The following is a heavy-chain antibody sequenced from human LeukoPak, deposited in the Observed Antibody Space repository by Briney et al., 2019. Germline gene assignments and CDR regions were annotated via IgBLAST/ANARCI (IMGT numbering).Heavy chain of an antibody. D-gene: IGHD6-6*01. Sequence: GGSLRLSCAASGFTFSSYSMNWVRQAPGKGLEWVSSISSSSSYIYYADSVKGRFTISRDNAKDSLYLQMNSLRAEDTAVYYCASGTYSSSSNLADWGQGTLVTVSS. CDR2: ISSSSSYI. V-gene: IGHV3-21*01. J-gene: IGHJ4*02. CDR3: ASGTYSSSSNLAD. CDR1: GFTFSSYS.